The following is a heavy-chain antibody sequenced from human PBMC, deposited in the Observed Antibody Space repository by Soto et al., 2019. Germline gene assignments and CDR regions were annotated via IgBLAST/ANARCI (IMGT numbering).Heavy chain of an antibody. D-gene: IGHD2-2*01. V-gene: IGHV1-69*08. CDR3: AREDRDRETGLVPAAIDGMDV. CDR2: IIPIFGIA. J-gene: IGHJ6*02. CDR1: GGTFSRYS. Sequence: QVQLVQSGAEVKKPGSSVKVSCKASGGTFSRYSITWVRQAPGHGLEWIGRIIPIFGIASYAQKFQGRVKITADDSTSTDYMELSSLRSGDTAVYYCAREDRDRETGLVPAAIDGMDVWGQGTTVTVSS.